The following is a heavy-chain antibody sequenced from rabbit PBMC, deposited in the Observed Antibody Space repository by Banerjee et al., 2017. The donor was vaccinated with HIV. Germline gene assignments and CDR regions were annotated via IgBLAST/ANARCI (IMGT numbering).Heavy chain of an antibody. CDR3: ARSSSAFYFFDL. CDR1: GFSFSSSFY. V-gene: IGHV1S40*01. CDR2: ISAGSNSTT. J-gene: IGHJ4*01. D-gene: IGHD1-1*01. Sequence: QSLEESGGDLVKPGASLTLTCTASGFSFSSSFYMCWVRQAPGKGLEWIACISAGSNSTTYYASWAKGRFTISKTSSTTVTLQMTSLTAADTATYFCARSSSAFYFFDLWGPGTLVTVS.